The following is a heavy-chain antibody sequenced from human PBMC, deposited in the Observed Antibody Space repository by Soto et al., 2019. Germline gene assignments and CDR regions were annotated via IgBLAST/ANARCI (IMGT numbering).Heavy chain of an antibody. CDR2: IKTDGSVT. Sequence: SLRLSCASSGFTFNNYFMHWVRQAPGKGLVLVSRIKTDGSVTTYADSVRGRFTISRDNAKNTLYLQMNSLRDEDTAVYFCARDGAAVGIHYDYWGQGTLVTVSS. CDR3: ARDGAAVGIHYDY. V-gene: IGHV3-74*01. D-gene: IGHD6-13*01. J-gene: IGHJ4*02. CDR1: GFTFNNYF.